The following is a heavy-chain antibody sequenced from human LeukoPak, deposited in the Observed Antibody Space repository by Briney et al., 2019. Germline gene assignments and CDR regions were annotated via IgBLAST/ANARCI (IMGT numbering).Heavy chain of an antibody. V-gene: IGHV3-33*01. CDR3: AGDDSNGVGLY. J-gene: IGHJ4*02. Sequence: GGSLRLSCAASGFTFNHYGMHWVRQAPGKGLEWVAVIWYDGNTTYYSDSVKGRFTISRDNSKNTLYLQMNRLRSEDSAVYYCAGDDSNGVGLYWGQGTLVTVSS. CDR2: IWYDGNTT. D-gene: IGHD3-22*01. CDR1: GFTFNHYG.